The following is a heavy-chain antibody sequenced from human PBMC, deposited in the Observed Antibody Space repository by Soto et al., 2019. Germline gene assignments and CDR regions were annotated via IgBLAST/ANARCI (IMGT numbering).Heavy chain of an antibody. J-gene: IGHJ4*02. CDR2: IYYSGST. Sequence: TETLSLTCAVSGYSISSSNWWGWIRQPPGKGLEWIGYIYYSGSTNYNPSLKSRVTISVDTSKNQFSLKLSSVTAADTAVYYCAGITIFRGVLDVSRRFDYCGQGTLVTVSS. CDR3: AGITIFRGVLDVSRRFDY. V-gene: IGHV4-28*01. D-gene: IGHD3-10*01. CDR1: GYSISSSNW.